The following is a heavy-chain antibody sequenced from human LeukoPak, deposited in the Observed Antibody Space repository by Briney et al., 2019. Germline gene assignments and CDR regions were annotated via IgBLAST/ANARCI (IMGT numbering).Heavy chain of an antibody. CDR1: GFTVSSNS. CDR2: IYTTGRT. D-gene: IGHD3-22*01. CDR3: ARRAGDYSHPYDY. V-gene: IGHV3-53*01. J-gene: IGHJ4*02. Sequence: GGSLRLSCTVSGFTVSSNSMSWVRQAPGKGLEWVSFIYTTGRTHNPDSVKGRFTISRDSSKNTLYLQMNSLRAEDTAVYYCARRAGDYSHPYDYWGQGTLVTVSS.